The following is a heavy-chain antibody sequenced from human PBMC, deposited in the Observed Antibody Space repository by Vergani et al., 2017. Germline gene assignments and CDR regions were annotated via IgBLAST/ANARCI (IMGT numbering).Heavy chain of an antibody. J-gene: IGHJ5*02. V-gene: IGHV4-59*11. CDR1: FDSIRNLY. D-gene: IGHD6-19*01. CDR3: ASDTHSGQRADR. CDR2: IHYSENT. Sequence: QVQLQESGPGLVKSSETLSLTCSVSFDSIRNLYCNWIRQPPGTGLEWIGSIHYSENTNYNPTLKTRVTISVDKSKNQFSMTLTSVTAADTAVYYCASDTHSGQRADRWGQGILVTVTS.